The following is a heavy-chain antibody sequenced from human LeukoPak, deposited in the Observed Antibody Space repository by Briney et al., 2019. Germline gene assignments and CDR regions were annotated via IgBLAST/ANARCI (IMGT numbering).Heavy chain of an antibody. Sequence: GSSVKVSCKASGGTFSSYAISWVRQAPGQGLEWMGSIIPIFGTANYAQKFQGRVTITTDESTSTAYMELSSLRSEDTAVYYCASPPPYYYDSSGYYLSYWGQGTLVTVSS. CDR3: ASPPPYYYDSSGYYLSY. CDR2: IIPIFGTA. D-gene: IGHD3-22*01. V-gene: IGHV1-69*05. CDR1: GGTFSSYA. J-gene: IGHJ4*02.